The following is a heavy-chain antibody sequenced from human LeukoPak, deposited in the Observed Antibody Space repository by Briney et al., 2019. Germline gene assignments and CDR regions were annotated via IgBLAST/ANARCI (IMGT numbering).Heavy chain of an antibody. CDR3: ARGGSAWNSGWFDP. CDR1: GDSVSSNSAA. CDR2: TYYRSKWYN. Sequence: SQTLSLTCAISGDSVSSNSAAWNWIRPSPSRGLEWLGRTYYRSKWYNDYAVSVKSRITINPDTSKNQFSLQLNSMTPEDTAVYYCARGGSAWNSGWFDPWGQGTLVTVSS. D-gene: IGHD6-19*01. J-gene: IGHJ5*02. V-gene: IGHV6-1*01.